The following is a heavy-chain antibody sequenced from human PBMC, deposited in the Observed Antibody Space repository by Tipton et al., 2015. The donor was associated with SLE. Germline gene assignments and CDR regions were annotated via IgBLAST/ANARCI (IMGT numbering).Heavy chain of an antibody. CDR3: TEHAGSGSYDY. CDR2: IKSKTDGGTT. Sequence: GSLRLSCAASGFTFSNAWMSWVRQAPGNGLEWVGRIKSKTDGGTTDYAAPVKGRFTISRDDSKNTLYLQMNSLKTEDTAVYYCTEHAGSGSYDYWGQGTLVTVSS. V-gene: IGHV3-15*01. CDR1: GFTFSNAW. J-gene: IGHJ4*02. D-gene: IGHD3-10*01.